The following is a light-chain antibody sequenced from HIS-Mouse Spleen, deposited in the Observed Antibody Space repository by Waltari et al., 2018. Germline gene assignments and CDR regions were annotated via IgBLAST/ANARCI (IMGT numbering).Light chain of an antibody. CDR3: QQYGSSPYT. V-gene: IGKV3-20*01. J-gene: IGKJ2*01. Sequence: EIVLTQSPGHLSLSPGERAPLSCRASHRFISSYLSWYQQKPGQAPRLLIYGASSRATGIPDRFSGSGSGTDFTLTISRLEPEDFAVYYCQQYGSSPYTFGQGTKLEIK. CDR2: GAS. CDR1: HRFISSY.